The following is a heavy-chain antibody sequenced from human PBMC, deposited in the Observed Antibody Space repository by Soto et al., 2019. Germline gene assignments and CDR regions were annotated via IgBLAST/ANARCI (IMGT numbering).Heavy chain of an antibody. V-gene: IGHV3-30*18. CDR2: ISYDGSNK. J-gene: IGHJ4*02. Sequence: GGSLRLSCAASGFTFSSYGMHWVRQAPGKGLEWVAVISYDGSNKYYADSVKGRFTISRDNSKNTLYLQMNSLRAEDTAVYYCAKEIQLWLGGLDYWGQGTLVTVSS. CDR3: AKEIQLWLGGLDY. CDR1: GFTFSSYG. D-gene: IGHD5-18*01.